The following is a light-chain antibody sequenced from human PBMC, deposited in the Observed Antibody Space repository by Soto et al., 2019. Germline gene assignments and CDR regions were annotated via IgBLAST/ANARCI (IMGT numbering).Light chain of an antibody. CDR3: QKYNRAPLT. Sequence: DIQMTQSPSSLSASVGDRVTITCRASQGSSNYLAWYQQKPGKVPMLLIYAASTLQSGVPSRFSGGGSGKDFTITISSLQPEDVATYYCQKYNRAPLTFGGGTKVEIK. CDR2: AAS. J-gene: IGKJ4*01. CDR1: QGSSNY. V-gene: IGKV1-27*01.